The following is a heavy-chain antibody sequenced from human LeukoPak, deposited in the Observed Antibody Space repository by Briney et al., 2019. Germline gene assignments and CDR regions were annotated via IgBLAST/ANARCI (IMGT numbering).Heavy chain of an antibody. CDR1: GGSISSSSSY. V-gene: IGHV4-39*07. CDR2: IYYSGST. D-gene: IGHD5-18*01. Sequence: SETLSLTCTVSGGSISSSSSYWGWIRQPPGKGLEWIGSIYYSGSTYYNPSLKSRVTISVDTSKNQFSLKLSSVTAADTAVYYCAREDTYYYYMDVWGKGTTVTVSS. J-gene: IGHJ6*03. CDR3: AREDTYYYYMDV.